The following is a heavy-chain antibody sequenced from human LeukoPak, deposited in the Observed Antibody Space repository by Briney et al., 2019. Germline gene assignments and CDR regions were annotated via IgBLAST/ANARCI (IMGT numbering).Heavy chain of an antibody. CDR1: GFTVSSDH. CDR2: IYSGGST. CDR3: ARNWFDP. Sequence: QPGGSLRLSCAASGFTVSSDHMSWVRQAPGKGLEWVSVIYSGGSTYYADSVKGRFTISRDKSKNTVYLQMNSLRFEDTAMYYCARNWFDPWGQGTLVTVSS. J-gene: IGHJ5*02. V-gene: IGHV3-53*05.